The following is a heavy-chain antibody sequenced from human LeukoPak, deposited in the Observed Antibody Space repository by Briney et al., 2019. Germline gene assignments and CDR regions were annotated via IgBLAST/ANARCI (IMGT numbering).Heavy chain of an antibody. V-gene: IGHV1-69*04. CDR3: ARGANNYDSSGYW. Sequence: GASVKVSCKASGGTFSSYAISWVRQAPGQVLEWMGRIIPILGIANYAQKFQGRVTITADKSTSTAYMELSSLRSEDTAVYYCARGANNYDSSGYWWGQGTLVTVSS. CDR1: GGTFSSYA. CDR2: IIPILGIA. D-gene: IGHD3-22*01. J-gene: IGHJ4*02.